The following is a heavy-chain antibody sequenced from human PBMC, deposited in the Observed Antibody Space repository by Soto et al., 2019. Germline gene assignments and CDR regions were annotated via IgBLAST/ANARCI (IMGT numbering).Heavy chain of an antibody. Sequence: GSLRLSCAASGFTFSNYAVTWVRQAPGKGLEWVSFISGSGGITYYADSVKGRFTISRDNSKNTLYLQMHSLRAEDTAIYYCEKDANWEDHYWGQGTLVTVSS. CDR3: EKDANWEDHY. CDR2: ISGSGGIT. CDR1: GFTFSNYA. D-gene: IGHD1-1*01. V-gene: IGHV3-23*01. J-gene: IGHJ4*02.